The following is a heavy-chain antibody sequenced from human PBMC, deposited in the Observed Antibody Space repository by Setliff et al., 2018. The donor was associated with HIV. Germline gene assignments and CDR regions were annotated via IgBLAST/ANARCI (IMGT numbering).Heavy chain of an antibody. J-gene: IGHJ4*02. CDR2: MNSKGES. V-gene: IGHV4-39*02. CDR3: ARDRHNGDGAYDFDY. Sequence: PSETLSLTCTVSGGSIRVDNYFWGWIRQPPGKGLEWIGIMNSKGESFYNASFTNGVLISIDTSKNRFSLTMTSVTAAATAVYYCARDRHNGDGAYDFDYWGQGTLVTVPS. CDR1: GGSIRVDNYF. D-gene: IGHD5-12*01.